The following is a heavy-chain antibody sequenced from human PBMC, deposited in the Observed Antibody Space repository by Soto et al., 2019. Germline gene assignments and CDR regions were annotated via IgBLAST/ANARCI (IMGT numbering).Heavy chain of an antibody. J-gene: IGHJ6*02. CDR2: IYYSGST. Sequence: PSETLSLTCTVSGGSISSYYWSWIRQPPGKGLEWIGYIYYSGSTNYNPSLKSRVTISVDTSKNQFSLKLSSVTAADTAVYYCARDLGIAARPLFQGLYYYYGMDVWGQGTTVTVSS. CDR1: GGSISSYY. D-gene: IGHD6-6*01. CDR3: ARDLGIAARPLFQGLYYYYGMDV. V-gene: IGHV4-59*01.